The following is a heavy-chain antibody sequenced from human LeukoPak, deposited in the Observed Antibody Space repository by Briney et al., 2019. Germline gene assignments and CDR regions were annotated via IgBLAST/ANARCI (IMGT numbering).Heavy chain of an antibody. D-gene: IGHD4-17*01. J-gene: IGHJ1*01. V-gene: IGHV3-23*01. CDR1: GFTFGDYA. CDR3: AKEIYGDSTGARFQH. CDR2: ISGSGGST. Sequence: PGGSLRLPCTASGFTFGDYAMSWFRQAPGKGLEWVSVISGSGGSTYYADSVKGRFTVSRDNSKNTVYLQMNSLRAEDTAVYYCAKEIYGDSTGARFQHWGQGTLLTVSS.